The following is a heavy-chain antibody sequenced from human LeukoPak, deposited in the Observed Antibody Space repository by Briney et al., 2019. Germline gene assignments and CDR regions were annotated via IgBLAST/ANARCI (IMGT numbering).Heavy chain of an antibody. Sequence: GGSLRLSCAASGFTFSSYSMNWVRQAPGKGLEWVANIKQDGSEKYYVDSVKGRFTISRDNAKNSLYLQMNSLRAEDTAVYYRARAYCSSTSCYYYYYMDVWGKGTTVTVSS. J-gene: IGHJ6*03. CDR3: ARAYCSSTSCYYYYYMDV. D-gene: IGHD2-2*01. V-gene: IGHV3-7*04. CDR2: IKQDGSEK. CDR1: GFTFSSYS.